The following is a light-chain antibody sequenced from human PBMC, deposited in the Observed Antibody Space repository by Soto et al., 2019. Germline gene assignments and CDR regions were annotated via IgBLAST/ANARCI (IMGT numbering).Light chain of an antibody. CDR2: EVS. CDR1: SSDIGGYHY. CDR3: SSYTSSSTLYV. J-gene: IGLJ1*01. Sequence: QSVLTQPASVPGSPGQSITISCAGTSSDIGGYHYVSWYQQHPGKAPKVMIYEVSNRPSGVSNRFSGSKSGNAASLTISGLQAEDEADYYCSSYTSSSTLYVFGSGTKVTVL. V-gene: IGLV2-14*01.